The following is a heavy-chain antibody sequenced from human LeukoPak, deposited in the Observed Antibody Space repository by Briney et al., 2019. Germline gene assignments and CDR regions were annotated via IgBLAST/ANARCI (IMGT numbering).Heavy chain of an antibody. V-gene: IGHV3-23*01. CDR1: GFNFNMFA. CDR2: ISADGQVT. J-gene: IGHJ4*02. CDR3: ARDPYNTILYRLAH. Sequence: GGSLRLSCSGTGFNFNMFAIHWVRQAPGMGLEWVSSISADGQVTYYADSVEGRFTVSRDNSKSTLYLQLNSLRAEDTATYYCARDPYNTILYRLAHWGQGTPFTVSS. D-gene: IGHD3-10*01.